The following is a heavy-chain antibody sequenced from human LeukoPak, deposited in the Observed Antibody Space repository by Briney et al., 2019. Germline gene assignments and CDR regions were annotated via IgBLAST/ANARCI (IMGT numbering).Heavy chain of an antibody. CDR3: ARDPYSSSWSYGMDV. Sequence: GGSLRLSCSGSGFTFSSYALYWVRRAPGERLEYVSAINSNGDRTFYADSVKGRFTISRDNSKNTLYLQMNSLRAEDTAVYYCARDPYSSSWSYGMDVWGQGTTVTVSS. V-gene: IGHV3-64*04. CDR1: GFTFSSYA. D-gene: IGHD6-13*01. CDR2: INSNGDRT. J-gene: IGHJ6*02.